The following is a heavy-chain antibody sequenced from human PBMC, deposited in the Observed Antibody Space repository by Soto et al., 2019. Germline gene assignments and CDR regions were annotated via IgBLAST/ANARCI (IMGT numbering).Heavy chain of an antibody. V-gene: IGHV1-18*01. CDR3: ARPYSNYVIATWGWFDP. CDR2: ISAYNGNT. CDR1: GYTFTSYG. Sequence: GASVKVSCKASGYTFTSYGMSWVRQAPGQGLEWMGWISAYNGNTNYAQKLQGRVTMTTDTSTSTAYMELRSLRSDDTAVYYCARPYSNYVIATWGWFDPWGQGTLVTVSS. D-gene: IGHD4-4*01. J-gene: IGHJ5*02.